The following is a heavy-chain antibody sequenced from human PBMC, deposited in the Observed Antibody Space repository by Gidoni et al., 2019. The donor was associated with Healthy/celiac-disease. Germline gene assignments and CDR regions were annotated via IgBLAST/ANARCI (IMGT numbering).Heavy chain of an antibody. CDR1: GGTFSSYA. D-gene: IGHD6-19*01. J-gene: IGHJ3*02. CDR3: ASEGPPPGIAVGLNAFDI. Sequence: QVQLVQSGAAVKKPGSSVKVSCKASGGTFSSYAISWVRQAPGQGLEWMGGIIPIFGTANYAQKFQGRVTITADESTSTAYMELSSLRSEDTAVYYCASEGPPPGIAVGLNAFDIWGQGTMVTVSS. CDR2: IIPIFGTA. V-gene: IGHV1-69*01.